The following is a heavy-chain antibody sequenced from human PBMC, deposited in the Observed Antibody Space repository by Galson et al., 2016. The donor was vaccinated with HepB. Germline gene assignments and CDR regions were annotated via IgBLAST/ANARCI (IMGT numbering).Heavy chain of an antibody. CDR2: IYYSGST. D-gene: IGHD3-22*01. CDR3: ARDRDSSSYYSLDY. V-gene: IGHV4-59*01. J-gene: IGHJ4*02. Sequence: SETLSLTCTVSGGSISNFYWSWIRQPPGQGLEWIGYIYYSGSTSYNPSFQSRVTISVDTSKNQFSLKLRSVTAADTAVYYCARDRDSSSYYSLDYWGQGTPVTVSS. CDR1: GGSISNFY.